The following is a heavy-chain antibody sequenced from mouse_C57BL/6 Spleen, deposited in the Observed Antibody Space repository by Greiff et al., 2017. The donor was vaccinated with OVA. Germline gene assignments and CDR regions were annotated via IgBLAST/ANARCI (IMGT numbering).Heavy chain of an antibody. Sequence: VQLQQSGPELVKPGASVKMSCKASGYTFTDYNMHWVKQSHGKSLEWIGYINPNNGGTSYNQKFKGKATLTVNKSSSTAYMELRSLTSEDSAVYYSARGLIYDGYRFDYWGQGTTLTVSS. CDR2: INPNNGGT. CDR1: GYTFTDYN. J-gene: IGHJ2*01. D-gene: IGHD2-3*01. CDR3: ARGLIYDGYRFDY. V-gene: IGHV1-22*01.